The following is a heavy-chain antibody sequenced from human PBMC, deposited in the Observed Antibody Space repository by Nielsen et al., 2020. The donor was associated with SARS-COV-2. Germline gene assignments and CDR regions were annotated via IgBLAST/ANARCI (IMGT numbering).Heavy chain of an antibody. J-gene: IGHJ3*02. V-gene: IGHV3-23*01. Sequence: SLNISCAVSGLTFSNYVLCLLRQAPGKGLEWVPGISRSGGRTDYEDSVKGRFTISRDNSKNTLFLQMNSLRAEDTAVYFCAVKDYGFPSSYVSDAFDMWGQGTMVSVSS. CDR1: GLTFSNYV. CDR2: ISRSGGRT. D-gene: IGHD3-3*01. CDR3: AVKDYGFPSSYVSDAFDM.